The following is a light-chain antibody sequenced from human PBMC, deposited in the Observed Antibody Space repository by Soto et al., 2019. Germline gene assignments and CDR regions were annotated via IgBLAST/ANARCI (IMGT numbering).Light chain of an antibody. V-gene: IGLV1-51*01. CDR2: DND. J-gene: IGLJ2*01. Sequence: QPPSVSAAPGQKVTISCSGTSSNIGRNYVAWYQQLPGTAPKLLIYDNDKRPSGIPDRFSGSKSGTSATLGITGLQTGDEADYYCGTWDSSLSDAVVFGEGTKLTVL. CDR1: SSNIGRNY. CDR3: GTWDSSLSDAVV.